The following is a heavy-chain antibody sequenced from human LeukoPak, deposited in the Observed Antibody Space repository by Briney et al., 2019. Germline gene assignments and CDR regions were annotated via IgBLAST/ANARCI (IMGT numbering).Heavy chain of an antibody. CDR1: GGSISSGRYY. CDR2: IYTRGST. D-gene: IGHD3-10*01. Sequence: SQTLSLTCNVSGGSISSGRYYWRWLRQPAGRGPEWLGRIYTRGSTNYNPSLKRRVTMSVDTSKNQFSLKLSSVTAADTAVYYCATDGMVRGPDAWFDSWGQGTLVTVSS. V-gene: IGHV4-61*02. CDR3: ATDGMVRGPDAWFDS. J-gene: IGHJ5*01.